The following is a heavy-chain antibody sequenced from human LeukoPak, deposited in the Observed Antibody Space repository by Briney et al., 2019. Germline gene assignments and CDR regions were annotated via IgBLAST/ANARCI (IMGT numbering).Heavy chain of an antibody. CDR1: GGTFSSYA. CDR3: ARDLGPAAPPYYYYYGMDV. V-gene: IGHV1-69*13. Sequence: SVKVFCKASGGTFSSYAISWVRQAPGQGLEWMGGIIPIFGTANYAQKFQGRVTITADESTSTAYMELSSLRSEDTAVYYCARDLGPAAPPYYYYYGMDVWGRGTTVTVSS. D-gene: IGHD2-2*01. J-gene: IGHJ6*02. CDR2: IIPIFGTA.